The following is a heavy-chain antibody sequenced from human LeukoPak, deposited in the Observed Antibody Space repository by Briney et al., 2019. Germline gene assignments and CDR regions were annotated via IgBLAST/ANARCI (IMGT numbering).Heavy chain of an antibody. CDR3: ARGQLYYDSSGFDY. CDR2: ISSSSSYI. J-gene: IGHJ4*02. Sequence: PGGSLRLSCAASGFTFSSYSMNWVRQAPGKGLEWVSSISSSSSYIYYVDSVKGRFTISRYNAKNSLYLQMNSLRAEDTAVYYCARGQLYYDSSGFDYWGQGTLVTVSS. D-gene: IGHD3-22*01. CDR1: GFTFSSYS. V-gene: IGHV3-21*01.